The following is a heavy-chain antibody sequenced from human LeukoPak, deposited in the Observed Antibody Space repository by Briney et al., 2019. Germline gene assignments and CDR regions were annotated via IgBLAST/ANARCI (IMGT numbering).Heavy chain of an antibody. J-gene: IGHJ5*02. V-gene: IGHV3-21*04. CDR1: GFTFSSYS. CDR3: AKGHYYGSGANWFDP. Sequence: GGSLRLSCAASGFTFSSYSMNWVRQAPGKGLEWVSSISSSSSYIYYAGSVKGRFTISRDNAKNSLYLQMNSLRAEDTAVYYCAKGHYYGSGANWFDPWGQGTLVTVSS. CDR2: ISSSSSYI. D-gene: IGHD3-10*01.